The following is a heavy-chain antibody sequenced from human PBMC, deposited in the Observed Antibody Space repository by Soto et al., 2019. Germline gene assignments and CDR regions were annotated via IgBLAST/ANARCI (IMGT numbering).Heavy chain of an antibody. CDR3: ARLNDGYKNWFDP. J-gene: IGHJ5*02. Sequence: SETLSLTCTVSGGSISSGDYYWSWIRQPPGKGLEWIGYIYYSGSTYYNPSLKSRVTISVDTSKNQFSLKLSSVTAADTAVYYCARLNDGYKNWFDPWGQGTLVTVSS. V-gene: IGHV4-30-4*01. D-gene: IGHD2-21*01. CDR2: IYYSGST. CDR1: GGSISSGDYY.